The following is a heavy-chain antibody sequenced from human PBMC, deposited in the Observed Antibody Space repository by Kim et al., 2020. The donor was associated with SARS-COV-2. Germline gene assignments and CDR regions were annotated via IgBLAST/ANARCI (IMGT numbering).Heavy chain of an antibody. CDR2: NK. V-gene: IGHV3-33*01. D-gene: IGHD6-6*01. CDR3: ARGGEQLVS. J-gene: IGHJ4*02. Sequence: NKYYAEPVKGRFTISRDNSRNRVDLQLNTLRAEDTAVYYCARGGEQLVSWGQGTLVTVSS.